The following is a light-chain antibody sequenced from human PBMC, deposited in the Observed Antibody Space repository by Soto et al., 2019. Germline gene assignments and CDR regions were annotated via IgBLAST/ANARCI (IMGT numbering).Light chain of an antibody. CDR3: QQHNQWPIT. Sequence: EIVLTQSPGTLSLSPGDRATLSCEASQSVTSNYLAWYQQKPGQTPRLLIYAASTRATGIPARFSGSGSGTEFTLTINSLQSEDSAVYYCQQHNQWPITFGQGTRLEIK. V-gene: IGKV3-15*01. J-gene: IGKJ5*01. CDR2: AAS. CDR1: QSVTSN.